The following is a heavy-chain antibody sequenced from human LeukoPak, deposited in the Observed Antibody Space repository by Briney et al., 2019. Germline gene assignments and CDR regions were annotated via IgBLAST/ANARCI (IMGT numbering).Heavy chain of an antibody. CDR2: ISYDGSNK. CDR1: GFTFSSYA. CDR3: VKDRLAVAGTDY. D-gene: IGHD6-19*01. Sequence: GGSLRLSCAASGFTFSSYAMHWVRQAPGKGLEWVAVISYDGSNKYYADSVKGRFTISRDNSKNTLYLQMSSLRAEDTAVYYCVKDRLAVAGTDYWGQGTLVTVSS. V-gene: IGHV3-30*14. J-gene: IGHJ4*02.